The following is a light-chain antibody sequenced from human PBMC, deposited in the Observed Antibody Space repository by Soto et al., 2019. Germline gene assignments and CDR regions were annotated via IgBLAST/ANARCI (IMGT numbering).Light chain of an antibody. Sequence: EIVLTQSPGTLTLSPGERATISCRASQSASSNYIAWYQQKSGQAPRVLIYDVSRRVTSIPDRFSGSGSGTDFTLTISRLEPEDFAVYYCQKYESSLLTFGQGTKVEIK. J-gene: IGKJ1*01. V-gene: IGKV3-20*01. CDR3: QKYESSLLT. CDR2: DVS. CDR1: QSASSNY.